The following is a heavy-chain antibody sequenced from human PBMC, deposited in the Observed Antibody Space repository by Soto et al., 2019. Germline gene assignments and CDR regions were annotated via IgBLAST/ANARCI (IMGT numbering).Heavy chain of an antibody. V-gene: IGHV3-30*18. CDR2: ISYDGSNK. CDR3: AKLHIVGELSPADY. Sequence: QVQLVESGGGVVQPGRSLRLSCAASGFTFSSYGMHWVRQAPGKGLEWVAVISYDGSNKYYADSVKGRFTISRDNSKNTLYLQMNSQRAEDMAVYYCAKLHIVGELSPADYWGQGTLVTVSS. CDR1: GFTFSSYG. J-gene: IGHJ4*02. D-gene: IGHD3-16*02.